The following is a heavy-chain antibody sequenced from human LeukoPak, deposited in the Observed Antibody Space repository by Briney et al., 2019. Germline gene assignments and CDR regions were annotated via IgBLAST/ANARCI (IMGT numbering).Heavy chain of an antibody. CDR2: IYTSWGT. CDR3: ARDSFTIFGVAHLVVAFDI. J-gene: IGHJ3*02. V-gene: IGHV4-39*07. Sequence: KPSETLSLPCTVSGGSISSSSYYCGWIRQPPAKWLEWIGRIYTSWGTNYNPSRKSRVTISVDTSKNQFSLKLSSVTAADTAVYYCARDSFTIFGVAHLVVAFDIWGQGTMVTVSS. D-gene: IGHD3-3*01. CDR1: GGSISSSSYY.